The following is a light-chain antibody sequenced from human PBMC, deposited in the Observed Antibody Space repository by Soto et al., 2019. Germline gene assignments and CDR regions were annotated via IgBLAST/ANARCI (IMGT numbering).Light chain of an antibody. CDR2: GAS. V-gene: IGKV3-15*01. CDR1: QTVSNSY. CDR3: QQYSNWPRT. Sequence: DIVLTQSPATLSVSPGERATHSCRASQTVSNSYLAWYQQKPGQAPRLLIYGASTRAAGIPPRFSGGGSGTEFTLTISSLQSEDFAVYYCQQYSNWPRTFGRGTKVEIK. J-gene: IGKJ1*01.